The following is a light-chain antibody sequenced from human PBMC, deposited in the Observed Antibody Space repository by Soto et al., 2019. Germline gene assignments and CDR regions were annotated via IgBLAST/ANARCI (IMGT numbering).Light chain of an antibody. CDR3: QHYGSSPPWT. CDR1: QSVSSSY. V-gene: IGKV3-20*01. J-gene: IGKJ1*01. CDR2: GAS. Sequence: EFVLTQSPGTLSLSPGERATLSCRASQSVSSSYLAWYQQKPGQAPRLLIYGASSRATGVPDRFTGSGSGTEFTLTSSRLEAEDFAVYYCQHYGSSPPWTFGQGTKVEVK.